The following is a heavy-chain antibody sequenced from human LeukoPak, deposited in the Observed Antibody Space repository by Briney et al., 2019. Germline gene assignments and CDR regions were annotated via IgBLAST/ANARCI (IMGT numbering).Heavy chain of an antibody. CDR2: IYWNAET. V-gene: IGHV2-5*01. CDR3: TRRIYSSGAIDY. Sequence: ESGPTLVNPTQTLTLTCTVSGFSVTASGTSVGWIRQPPGKALEWLASIYWNAETAYTSTLNDRLIITRDPSENQVVLTVTNMDPEDTGTYYCTRRIYSSGAIDYWGQGTLVAVSS. J-gene: IGHJ4*02. D-gene: IGHD3-10*01. CDR1: GFSVTASGTS.